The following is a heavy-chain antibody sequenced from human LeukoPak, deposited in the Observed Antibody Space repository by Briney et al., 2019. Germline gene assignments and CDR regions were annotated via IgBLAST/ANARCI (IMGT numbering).Heavy chain of an antibody. V-gene: IGHV4-34*01. CDR1: GGSFSGYY. D-gene: IGHD5-24*01. J-gene: IGHJ4*02. CDR3: ARGLGYNSLDY. Sequence: SETLSLTCAVYGGSFSGYYWSWIRQPPGKGREWIGEINHSGSTNYNPSLKSRVTISVDTSKNQFSLKLSSVTAADTAVYYCARGLGYNSLDYWGQGTLVTVSS. CDR2: INHSGST.